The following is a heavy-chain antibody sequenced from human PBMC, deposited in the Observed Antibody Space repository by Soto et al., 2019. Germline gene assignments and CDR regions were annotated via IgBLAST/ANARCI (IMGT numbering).Heavy chain of an antibody. CDR3: AKSFTTSTVCRAYRHRTHFDY. Sequence: EVRLLASGGGLVQPGGSLRLSCEGSGFTFSNYGMDWVRQAPGKGLEWISFISGARDTTYYADSVKGRFIISRDNSTNTLYLQMKSLRAEDTAIYSCAKSFTTSTVCRAYRHRTHFDYWGQRALVTVTS. D-gene: IGHD3-16*01. V-gene: IGHV3-23*01. J-gene: IGHJ4*02. CDR1: GFTFSNYG. CDR2: ISGARDTT.